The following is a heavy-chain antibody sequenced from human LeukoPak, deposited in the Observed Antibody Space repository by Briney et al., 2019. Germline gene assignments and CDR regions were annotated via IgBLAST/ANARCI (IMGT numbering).Heavy chain of an antibody. D-gene: IGHD1-14*01. CDR3: ARRGAGGIDFDY. CDR1: GDSISSGGYY. J-gene: IGHJ4*02. CDR2: IHYSGST. V-gene: IGHV4-31*03. Sequence: KSSETLSLTCTVSGDSISSGGYYWSWIRQHPGKGLEWIGYIHYSGSTFYSPSLKSRLIISVDTSKNQFPLKLRSVTAADTAVYYCARRGAGGIDFDYWGQGTLVTVSS.